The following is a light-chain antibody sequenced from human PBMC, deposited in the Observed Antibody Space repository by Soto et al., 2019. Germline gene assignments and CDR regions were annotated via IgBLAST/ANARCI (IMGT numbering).Light chain of an antibody. J-gene: IGLJ1*01. CDR1: SSDVGGYNY. CDR3: SSYTSSSTLYV. V-gene: IGLV2-14*01. CDR2: DVS. Sequence: QSALTQPASASGSPGQSITISCTGTSSDVGGYNYVSWYQQHPGKAPKLMIYDVSNRPSGVSNRFSGSKSGNTASLTISGLQAEDEADYYCSSYTSSSTLYVFGTGTKLTFL.